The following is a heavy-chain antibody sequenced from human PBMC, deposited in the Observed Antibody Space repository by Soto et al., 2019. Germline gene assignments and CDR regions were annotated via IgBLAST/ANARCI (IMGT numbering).Heavy chain of an antibody. Sequence: SETLSLTCAVYGGSFGGYYWSWIRQPPGKGLEWIGEINHSGSTNYNPSLKSRVTISVDTSKNQFSLKLSSVTAADTAVYYCARGNVATRSPAFDIWGQGTMVTVSS. CDR1: GGSFGGYY. V-gene: IGHV4-34*01. D-gene: IGHD5-12*01. CDR3: ARGNVATRSPAFDI. CDR2: INHSGST. J-gene: IGHJ3*02.